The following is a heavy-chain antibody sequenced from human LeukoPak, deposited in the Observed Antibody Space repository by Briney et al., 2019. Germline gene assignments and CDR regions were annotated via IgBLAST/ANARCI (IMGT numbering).Heavy chain of an antibody. D-gene: IGHD3-10*01. V-gene: IGHV3-30*02. CDR3: AKDRGAFPPSFDY. CDR2: IHVDGSNR. J-gene: IGHJ4*02. Sequence: GWSLRLSRVASEFTFSPYGMQWVRRAAGKERESLACIHVDGSNRHYIDSVKGRFTISRDNSENPLHLQMNSLRPEDPAVYYCAKDRGAFPPSFDYWGQETLVTVSS. CDR1: EFTFSPYG.